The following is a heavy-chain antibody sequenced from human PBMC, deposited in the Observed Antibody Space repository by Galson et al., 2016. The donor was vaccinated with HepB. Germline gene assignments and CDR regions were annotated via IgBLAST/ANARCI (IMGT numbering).Heavy chain of an antibody. CDR1: GFTFSSFS. CDR3: ARDFKLGAPDYMDV. CDR2: ISSSSDTI. Sequence: SLRLSCAVSGFTFSSFSMNWVRQAPGKGLEWVSYISSSSDTIYYADSVKGRFTISRDNAKNSLYLQIHSLRSEDAAVYFCARDFKLGAPDYMDVWGKGTTVTVS. V-gene: IGHV3-48*01. J-gene: IGHJ6*03. D-gene: IGHD1-26*01.